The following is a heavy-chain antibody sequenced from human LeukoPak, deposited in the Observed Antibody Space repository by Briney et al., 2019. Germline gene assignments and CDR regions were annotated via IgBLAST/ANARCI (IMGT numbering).Heavy chain of an antibody. V-gene: IGHV3-30*02. CDR3: AKFFRRGYSYGQKGAFDI. D-gene: IGHD5-18*01. Sequence: GGSLRLSCAASGFTFSSYGMHWVRQAPGKGLEWVAFIRYDGSNKYYADSVKGRFTISRDNSKNTLYLQMNSMRAEDTAVYYCAKFFRRGYSYGQKGAFDIWGQGTMVTVSS. CDR2: IRYDGSNK. J-gene: IGHJ3*02. CDR1: GFTFSSYG.